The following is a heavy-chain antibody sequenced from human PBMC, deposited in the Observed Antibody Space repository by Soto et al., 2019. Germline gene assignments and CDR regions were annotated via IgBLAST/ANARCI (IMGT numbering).Heavy chain of an antibody. CDR2: ISYSGNT. CDR1: GASITSRGSY. CDR3: ARETMWPSGRYYYYPMDV. D-gene: IGHD3-10*01. J-gene: IGHJ6*02. V-gene: IGHV4-30-4*01. Sequence: QVQLQESGPGLVKPSQTLSLTCSVSGASITSRGSYWTWIRQPPGKGLEWIGHISYSGNTFYNSSLQSRRTISGDTSKNQFSLKMTSVTGADTAVYFCARETMWPSGRYYYYPMDVWGQGTTVPVSS.